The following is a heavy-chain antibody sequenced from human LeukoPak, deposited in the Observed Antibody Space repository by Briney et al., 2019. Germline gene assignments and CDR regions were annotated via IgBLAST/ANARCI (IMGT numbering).Heavy chain of an antibody. CDR3: AKFGIRGCSSSTRCYTSFFYYGMDV. CDR2: ILPHDCDN. CDR1: GYSFQDYW. V-gene: IGHV5-51*01. J-gene: IGHJ6*02. Sequence: GESLKISCKGSGYSFQDYWNGRVRPRPGKGPELMGSILPHDCDNKYSPSFEGQVTISVDKSISTAYVQWGSLRVSDTAIYYCAKFGIRGCSSSTRCYTSFFYYGMDVWGQGTTVTVSS. D-gene: IGHD2-2*02.